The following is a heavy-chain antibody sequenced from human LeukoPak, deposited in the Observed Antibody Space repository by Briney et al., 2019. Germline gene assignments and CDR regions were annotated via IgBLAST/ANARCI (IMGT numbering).Heavy chain of an antibody. CDR1: GGTFSSYA. CDR3: ARGRRTAIPGNRYNWFDP. V-gene: IGHV1-69*13. D-gene: IGHD2-21*02. Sequence: ASVKVSCKASGGTFSSYAISWVRQAPGQGLEWMGGIIPIFGTANYAQKFQGRVTITADESTSTAYMELSSLRSEDTAVYYCARGRRTAIPGNRYNWFDPWGQGTLVTVSS. J-gene: IGHJ5*02. CDR2: IIPIFGTA.